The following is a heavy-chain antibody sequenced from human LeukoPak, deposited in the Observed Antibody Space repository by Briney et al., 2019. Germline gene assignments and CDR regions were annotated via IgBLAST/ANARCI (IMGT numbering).Heavy chain of an antibody. CDR1: GFTFDDSA. J-gene: IGHJ3*02. V-gene: IGHV3-9*01. CDR2: NSWNSGSI. D-gene: IGHD3-22*01. CDR3: AKEAGPKYYYDRSGYYYWNSAFDI. Sequence: GRSLRLSCAASGFTFDDSAMHWVRQAPGKGLEWVSGNSWNSGSIGYADSVKGRFTISRDDAKNSLYLQMNSLRAEDTAWYYCAKEAGPKYYYDRSGYYYWNSAFDIWGQGTMVTISS.